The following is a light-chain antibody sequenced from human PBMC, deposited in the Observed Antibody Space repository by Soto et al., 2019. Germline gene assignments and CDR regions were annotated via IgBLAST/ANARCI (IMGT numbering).Light chain of an antibody. Sequence: EIVLTQSPGTLSLSPGERATLSCRASQSVSSNYLAWYQQKAGQAPRLLIYGASFRSTGITDRFSGSGSGTDFTLTISRLEPEDFAVYYCQQYGTSSWTFGQGTKVEIK. CDR3: QQYGTSSWT. CDR2: GAS. V-gene: IGKV3-20*01. CDR1: QSVSSNY. J-gene: IGKJ1*01.